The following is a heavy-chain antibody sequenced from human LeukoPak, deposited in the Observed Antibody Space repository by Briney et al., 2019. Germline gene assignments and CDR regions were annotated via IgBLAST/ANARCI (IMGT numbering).Heavy chain of an antibody. CDR3: ARDLEYYDY. D-gene: IGHD1-26*01. J-gene: IGHJ4*02. V-gene: IGHV3-7*05. Sequence: GGSLRLSCAASGFTFNNYWMSWVRQAPGKGLEWVANIKQDGSEKYYVDSVKGRFTISRDNAKNSLYLQMNSLRAEDTAMYYCARDLEYYDYWGQGTLVTVSS. CDR1: GFTFNNYW. CDR2: IKQDGSEK.